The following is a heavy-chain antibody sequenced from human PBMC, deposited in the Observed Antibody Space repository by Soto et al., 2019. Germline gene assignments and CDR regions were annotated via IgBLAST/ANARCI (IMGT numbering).Heavy chain of an antibody. J-gene: IGHJ4*02. CDR3: AGRERDVDTAPTDY. V-gene: IGHV3-9*01. CDR1: GFTFDDYA. CDR2: ISWNSGSI. Sequence: EVQLVESGGGLVQPGRSLRLSCAASGFTFDDYAMHWVRQAPGKGLEWVSGISWNSGSIGYADSVKGRFTISRDNAKNSLYLQMNSLRAEDTALYYCAGRERDVDTAPTDYWGQGTLVTVSS. D-gene: IGHD5-18*01.